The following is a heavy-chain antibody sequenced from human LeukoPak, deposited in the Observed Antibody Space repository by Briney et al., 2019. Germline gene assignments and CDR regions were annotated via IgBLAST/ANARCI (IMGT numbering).Heavy chain of an antibody. CDR3: ARDPIVGAITTGADVFDI. CDR1: GYTFTSYA. CDR2: INAGNGNT. J-gene: IGHJ3*02. V-gene: IGHV1-3*01. Sequence: ASVKVSCKASGYTFTSYAMHWVRQAPGQRFEWMGWINAGNGNTKYSQKFQGRVTITRDTSASTAYMELSSLRSEDTAVYYCARDPIVGAITTGADVFDIWGKGTMVTVPS. D-gene: IGHD1-26*01.